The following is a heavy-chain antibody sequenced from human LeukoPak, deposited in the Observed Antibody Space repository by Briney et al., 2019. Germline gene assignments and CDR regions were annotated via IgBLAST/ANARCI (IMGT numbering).Heavy chain of an antibody. CDR2: IYSGGST. D-gene: IGHD3-10*01. V-gene: IGHV3-66*01. Sequence: GGSLRLSCAASGFTVSNNYMSWVRQAPGKGLEWVSVIYSGGSTYYADSVKGRFTISRDNSKNTLYLQMNSLGAEDTAVYYCAILGELSYYGMDVWGQGTTVTVSS. J-gene: IGHJ6*02. CDR3: AILGELSYYGMDV. CDR1: GFTVSNNY.